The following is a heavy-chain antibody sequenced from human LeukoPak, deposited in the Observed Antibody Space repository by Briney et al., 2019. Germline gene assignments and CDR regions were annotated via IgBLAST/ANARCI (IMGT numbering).Heavy chain of an antibody. D-gene: IGHD3-3*01. J-gene: IGHJ4*02. Sequence: ASVKVSCKASGYTFTSHDINWVRQAPGQGLEWMGGIIPIFGTANYAQKFQGRVTITADESTSTAYMELSSLRSEDTAVYYCARGFLEWLFVYWGQGTLVTVSS. CDR2: IIPIFGTA. CDR1: GYTFTSHD. CDR3: ARGFLEWLFVY. V-gene: IGHV1-69*13.